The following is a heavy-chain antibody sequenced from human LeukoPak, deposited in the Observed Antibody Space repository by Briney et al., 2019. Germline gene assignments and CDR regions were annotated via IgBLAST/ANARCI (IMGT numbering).Heavy chain of an antibody. Sequence: SGGSLRLSCAASGFTFSSYAMSWVRQAPGKGLEWVSAISGSGGSTYYADSVKGRFTISRDNSKNTLYLQMNSLRAEDTGLYYCMRDEAAATDWGQGTLVTVSS. J-gene: IGHJ4*02. D-gene: IGHD6-13*01. CDR2: ISGSGGST. V-gene: IGHV3-23*01. CDR3: MRDEAAATD. CDR1: GFTFSSYA.